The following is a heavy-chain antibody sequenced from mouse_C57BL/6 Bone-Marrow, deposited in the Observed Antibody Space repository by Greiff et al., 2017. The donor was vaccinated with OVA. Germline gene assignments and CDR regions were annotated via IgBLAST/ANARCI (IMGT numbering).Heavy chain of an antibody. V-gene: IGHV1-4*01. J-gene: IGHJ2*01. CDR2: INPSSGYT. CDR3: ARWPLPTVVGYYFDY. D-gene: IGHD1-1*01. Sequence: QVQLQQSGAELARPGASVKMSCKASGYTFTSYTMHWVKQRPGQGLEWIGYINPSSGYTKYNQKFKDKATLTADKSSSTAYMQLSSLTSEDSAVYYCARWPLPTVVGYYFDYWGQGTTLTVSS. CDR1: GYTFTSYT.